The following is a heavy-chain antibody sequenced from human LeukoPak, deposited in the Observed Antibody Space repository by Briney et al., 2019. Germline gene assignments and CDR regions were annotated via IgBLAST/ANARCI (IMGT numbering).Heavy chain of an antibody. V-gene: IGHV4-59*01. CDR1: SGSISTYY. CDR3: ARGRGDARGTSFDP. J-gene: IGHJ5*02. Sequence: PSETLSLTCIVSSGSISTYYWSWIRQPPEKGLEWIGYIYYTGSTTYNPSLKSRVSISVDTSKNKFSLDLNSVSAADTAVYYCARGRGDARGTSFDPWGQGTLVTVSS. CDR2: IYYTGST. D-gene: IGHD3-10*01.